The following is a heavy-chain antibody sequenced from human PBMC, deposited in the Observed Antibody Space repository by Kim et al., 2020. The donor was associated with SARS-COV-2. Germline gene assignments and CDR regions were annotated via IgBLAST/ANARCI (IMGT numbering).Heavy chain of an antibody. CDR1: GGSISSSSYY. J-gene: IGHJ4*02. CDR2: IYYSGST. V-gene: IGHV4-39*01. D-gene: IGHD2-21*01. Sequence: SETLSLTCTVSGGSISSSSYYWGWIRQPPGKGLEWIGSIYYSGSTYYNPSLKSRVTISVDTSKNQFSLKLSSVTAADTAVYYCARRSHIVVVIFDYWGQGTLVTVSS. CDR3: ARRSHIVVVIFDY.